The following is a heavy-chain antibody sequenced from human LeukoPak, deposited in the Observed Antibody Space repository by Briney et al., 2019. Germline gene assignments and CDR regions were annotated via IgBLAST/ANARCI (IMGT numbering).Heavy chain of an antibody. V-gene: IGHV3-11*01. CDR3: AKDRDYGDYGTNWFDP. CDR2: ISSSGSTI. D-gene: IGHD4-17*01. J-gene: IGHJ5*02. CDR1: GFTFSDYY. Sequence: GGSLRLSCAASGFTFSDYYMSWIRQAPGKGLEWVSYISSSGSTIYYADSVKGRFTISRDNSKNTLYLQMNSLRAEDTAVYYCAKDRDYGDYGTNWFDPWGQGTLVTVSS.